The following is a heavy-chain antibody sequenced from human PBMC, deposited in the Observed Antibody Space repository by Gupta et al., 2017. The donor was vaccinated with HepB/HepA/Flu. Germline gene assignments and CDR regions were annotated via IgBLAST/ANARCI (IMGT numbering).Heavy chain of an antibody. V-gene: IGHV3-9*01. CDR2: ISWNSGSI. J-gene: IGHJ4*02. D-gene: IGHD5-12*01. CDR1: GFTFDDYA. CDR3: AKASTIVATITHFDY. Sequence: EVPLAESGAGLVQPGRSLRLSCAASGFTFDDYAMHWVRQAPGKGLEWVSGISWNSGSIGYADSVKGRFTISRDNAKNSLYLQMNSLRAEDTALYYCAKASTIVATITHFDYWGQGTLVTVSS.